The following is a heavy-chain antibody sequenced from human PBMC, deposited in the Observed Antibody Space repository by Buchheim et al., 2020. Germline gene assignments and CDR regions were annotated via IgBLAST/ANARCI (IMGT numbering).Heavy chain of an antibody. D-gene: IGHD3-3*01. CDR3: ARVGYDFWSGYYTGIFWHYYYYYMDV. CDR1: GFTFSSYG. J-gene: IGHJ6*03. V-gene: IGHV3-33*01. Sequence: QVQLVESGGGVVQPGRSLRLSCAASGFTFSSYGMHWVRQAPGKGLEWVAVIWYDGSNKYYADSVKGRFTISRDNSKSTLYLQMNSLRAEDTAVYYCARVGYDFWSGYYTGIFWHYYYYYMDVWGKGTT. CDR2: IWYDGSNK.